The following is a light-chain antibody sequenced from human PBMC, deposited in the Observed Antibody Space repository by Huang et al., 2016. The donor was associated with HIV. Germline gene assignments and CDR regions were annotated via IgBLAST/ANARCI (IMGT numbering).Light chain of an antibody. CDR1: QSISSNY. J-gene: IGKJ1*01. Sequence: EIVLTQSPATLSLSPGERATLSCRASQSISSNYLAWYQQKPGQAPRLLIYDTFNRATGIPDRFRGSGSGTDFALAISRLEPEDSAVYYCQQYGTSPPWTFGQGTKVEIK. V-gene: IGKV3-20*01. CDR2: DTF. CDR3: QQYGTSPPWT.